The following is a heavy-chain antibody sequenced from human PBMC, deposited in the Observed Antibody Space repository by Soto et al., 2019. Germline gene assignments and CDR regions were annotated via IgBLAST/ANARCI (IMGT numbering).Heavy chain of an antibody. CDR1: GGSISSGGYS. CDR2: IYHSGST. D-gene: IGHD4-17*01. CDR3: ARDIYSDYGRYYYGMDV. J-gene: IGHJ6*02. Sequence: KASETLSLTCAVSGGSISSGGYSWSWIRQPPGKGLEWIGYIYHSGSTYYNPSLKSRVTISVDRSKNQFSLKLSSVTAADTAVYYCARDIYSDYGRYYYGMDVWGQGTTVTVSS. V-gene: IGHV4-30-2*01.